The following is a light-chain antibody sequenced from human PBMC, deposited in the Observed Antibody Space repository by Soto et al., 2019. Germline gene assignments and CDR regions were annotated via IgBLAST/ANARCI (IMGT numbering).Light chain of an antibody. J-gene: IGKJ1*01. Sequence: EVVMTQYTDTLSVSPGERATLSCRASQSVRSNLDWYQQKPGQSPRLLIYGASTRATGIPARFSGSGSGTQFTLTISSLQSEDFAVYYCQQDNNWPPAWTFGQGTMVDIK. CDR1: QSVRSN. CDR3: QQDNNWPPAWT. CDR2: GAS. V-gene: IGKV3-15*01.